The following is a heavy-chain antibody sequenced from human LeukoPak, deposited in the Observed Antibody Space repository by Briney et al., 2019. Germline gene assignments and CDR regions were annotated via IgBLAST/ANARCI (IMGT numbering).Heavy chain of an antibody. Sequence: SETLSVTCTVSGGSINNYYWSWIRQPPGKGLEWIAYIYYSGSTNYNPSLRSRVIISLDTSKNQFSLKLTSVTAADTAVYYCARGPHGDYPGFAYWGQGSLVTVSS. CDR3: ARGPHGDYPGFAY. V-gene: IGHV4-59*01. CDR1: GGSINNYY. CDR2: IYYSGST. D-gene: IGHD4-17*01. J-gene: IGHJ4*02.